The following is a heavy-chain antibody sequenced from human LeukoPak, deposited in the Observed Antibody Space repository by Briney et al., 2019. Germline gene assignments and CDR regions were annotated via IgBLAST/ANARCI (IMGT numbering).Heavy chain of an antibody. CDR3: THGSMYQLDY. Sequence: GGSLRLSCAASGFSFSSDGMSWVRQAPGKGLEWVSGIIGGAGSTYYADSVKGRFAISRDNSKNTLYLQMNSLRAEDTAVYYCTHGSMYQLDYWGQGTLVTVSS. CDR1: GFSFSSDG. D-gene: IGHD2-2*01. J-gene: IGHJ4*02. CDR2: IIGGAGST. V-gene: IGHV3-23*01.